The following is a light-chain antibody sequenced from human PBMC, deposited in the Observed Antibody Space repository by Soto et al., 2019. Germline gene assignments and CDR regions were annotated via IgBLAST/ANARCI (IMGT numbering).Light chain of an antibody. CDR1: QSLLHTNGYNY. CDR3: MQALQTPLT. Sequence: DIVMTQTPLSLPVTPGEPASISCRSSQSLLHTNGYNYLDWYLQKPGQSPQLLISLGSDRASGVPDRFSGSGSGTEFTLKISRVEADDVGVYYCMQALQTPLTFGGGTQVEIK. J-gene: IGKJ4*01. V-gene: IGKV2-28*01. CDR2: LGS.